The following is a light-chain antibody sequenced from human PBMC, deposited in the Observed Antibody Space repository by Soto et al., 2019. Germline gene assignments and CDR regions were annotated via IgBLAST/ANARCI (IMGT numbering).Light chain of an antibody. CDR2: GAS. CDR3: QQYNNWPRT. V-gene: IGKV3-15*01. CDR1: QSVSSN. J-gene: IGKJ1*01. Sequence: EIVMTQSPATLSVSPGERATLSCRDSQSVSSNLAWYQQKPGQAPRLLIYGASTRATGIPATFSGSGSGTEFTLTISSLQSEAFAVYYCQQYNNWPRTFGQGTKVEIK.